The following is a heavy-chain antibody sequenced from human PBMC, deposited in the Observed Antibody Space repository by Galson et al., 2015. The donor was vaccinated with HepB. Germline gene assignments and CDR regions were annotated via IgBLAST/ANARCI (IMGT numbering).Heavy chain of an antibody. CDR1: GFTFSDFH. J-gene: IGHJ4*02. D-gene: IGHD6-19*01. CDR3: ARRHRSSGWYYFDY. CDR2: ISSSSSYT. V-gene: IGHV3-11*03. Sequence: SLRLSCAASGFTFSDFHMSWIRQAPGKGLEWVSYISSSSSYTSYADSVKGRFTISRDNAKNSLYLQMNSLRAEDTAVYYCARRHRSSGWYYFDYWGQGTLVTVSS.